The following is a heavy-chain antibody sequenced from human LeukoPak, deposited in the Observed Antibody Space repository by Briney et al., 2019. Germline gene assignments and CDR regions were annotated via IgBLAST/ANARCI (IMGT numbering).Heavy chain of an antibody. CDR1: GFSFSSYE. V-gene: IGHV3-48*03. CDR3: TRSTVGVDY. CDR2: ISGSGSYI. Sequence: GGSLRLSCAASGFSFSSYEMKWVRQAPGKGLEWVSYISGSGSYIYDADSVKGRFTISRDNAKSSLYLQMNSLRVEGTAVYYCTRSTVGVDYWGQGTLVTVSS. D-gene: IGHD4-23*01. J-gene: IGHJ4*02.